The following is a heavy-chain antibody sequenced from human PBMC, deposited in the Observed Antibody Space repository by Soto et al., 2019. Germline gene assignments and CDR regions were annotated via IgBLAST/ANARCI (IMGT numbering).Heavy chain of an antibody. J-gene: IGHJ4*02. CDR1: GFAFSNYA. V-gene: IGHV3-23*01. D-gene: IGHD1-26*01. CDR2: VSDSGGTT. CDR3: AKGSATQSSYYDY. Sequence: GGSLRLSCSASGFAFSNYAMSWVRQAPGKGLEWVSGVSDSGGTTYYADAVKGRFTISRDNSKNTLYLQMNSLRAEDTAVYYCAKGSATQSSYYDYWGQGTLVTVSS.